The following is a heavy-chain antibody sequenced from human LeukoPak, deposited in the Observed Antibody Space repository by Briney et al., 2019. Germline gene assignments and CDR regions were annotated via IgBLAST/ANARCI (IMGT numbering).Heavy chain of an antibody. CDR1: GGSISSYY. J-gene: IGHJ5*02. Sequence: SETLSLTCTVSGGSISSYYWSWIRQPPGKGLEWIGYIYYSGSINYNPSLKSRVTISVDTSKNQFSLKLSSVTAADTAVYYCARGPRLADNWFDPWGQGTLVTVSS. V-gene: IGHV4-59*08. CDR3: ARGPRLADNWFDP. D-gene: IGHD5-12*01. CDR2: IYYSGSI.